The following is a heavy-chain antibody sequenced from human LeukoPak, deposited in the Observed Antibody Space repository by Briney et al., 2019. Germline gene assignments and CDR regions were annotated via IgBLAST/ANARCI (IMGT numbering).Heavy chain of an antibody. Sequence: GGSLRLSCVGSGSTFRSHAMSWVRQAPEKGLEFVSGIYENGGTTYYADSVKGRFSISRDNSKNTLYLQMDSLRGEDTAVYYCAKDFRIGYSAHFDYWGQGALVTVSS. D-gene: IGHD2-21*01. CDR3: AKDFRIGYSAHFDY. J-gene: IGHJ4*02. CDR2: IYENGGTT. V-gene: IGHV3-23*01. CDR1: GSTFRSHA.